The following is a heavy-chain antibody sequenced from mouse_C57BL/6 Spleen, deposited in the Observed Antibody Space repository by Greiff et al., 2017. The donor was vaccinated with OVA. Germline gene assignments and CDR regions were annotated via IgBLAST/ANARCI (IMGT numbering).Heavy chain of an antibody. CDR3: ARHGPQTAPRSLLDY. J-gene: IGHJ2*01. V-gene: IGHV1-62-2*01. D-gene: IGHD3-2*01. CDR1: GYTFTEYT. Sequence: VKLVESGAELVKPGASVKLSCKASGYTFTEYTIHWVKQRSGQGLEWIGWFYPGSGSIKYNEKFKDKATLTADKSSSTVYMELSRLTSEDSAVYFCARHGPQTAPRSLLDYWGQGTTLTVSS. CDR2: FYPGSGSI.